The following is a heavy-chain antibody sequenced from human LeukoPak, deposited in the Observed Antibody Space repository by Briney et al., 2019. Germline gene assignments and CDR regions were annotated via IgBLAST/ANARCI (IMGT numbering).Heavy chain of an antibody. CDR2: ISGSGGST. CDR3: ASGYWGYYYDSKITTFDY. CDR1: GFTFSSYA. Sequence: SGGSLRLSCAASGFTFSSYAMSWVRQAPGKGLEWVSAISGSGGSTYYAGSVKGRFTISRDNAKNSLYLQMNSLRAEDTAVYYCASGYWGYYYDSKITTFDYWGQGTLVTVSS. J-gene: IGHJ4*02. D-gene: IGHD3-22*01. V-gene: IGHV3-23*01.